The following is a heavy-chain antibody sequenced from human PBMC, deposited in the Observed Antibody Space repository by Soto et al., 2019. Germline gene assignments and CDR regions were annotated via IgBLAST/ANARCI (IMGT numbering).Heavy chain of an antibody. CDR1: GFTFSSYA. CDR2: IRGSGGST. D-gene: IGHD1-20*01. Sequence: EVQLLESGGGLVQPGGSLRLSCAASGFTFSSYAMSWVRQAPGKGLEWVSAIRGSGGSTYYAASVKGRFTISRDNSKNTLYLQMNSLRAEDTAVYYCAKDGNWTPDVNYYYYGMDVWGQGTTVTVSS. J-gene: IGHJ6*02. CDR3: AKDGNWTPDVNYYYYGMDV. V-gene: IGHV3-23*01.